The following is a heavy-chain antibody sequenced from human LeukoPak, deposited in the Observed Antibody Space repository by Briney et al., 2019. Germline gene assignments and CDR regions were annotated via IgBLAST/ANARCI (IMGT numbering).Heavy chain of an antibody. CDR1: GFTFSGYA. CDR3: AKSRSGWYNFDY. V-gene: IGHV3-23*01. D-gene: IGHD6-13*01. Sequence: GGSLRLSCEASGFTFSGYAMTWVRQAPGKGLEWVSALGGNGGSTNYVDSVKGRFTISRDNSKNTLYLQMNSLRAEDTAVYYCAKSRSGWYNFDYWGQGTLVTVSS. CDR2: LGGNGGST. J-gene: IGHJ4*02.